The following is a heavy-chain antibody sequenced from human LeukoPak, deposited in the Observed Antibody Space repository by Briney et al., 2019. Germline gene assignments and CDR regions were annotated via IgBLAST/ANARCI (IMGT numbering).Heavy chain of an antibody. D-gene: IGHD4-17*01. CDR2: IYYSGST. V-gene: IGHV4-59*01. J-gene: IGHJ6*02. Sequence: PSETLSLTCTVSGGSISSYYWSWIRQPPGKGLEWIGYIYYSGSTNYNPSLKSRVTISVDTSKNQFSLKLSSVTAADTAVYYCARVGDYGDYYYYGMDVWGQGTKVTVSS. CDR1: GGSISSYY. CDR3: ARVGDYGDYYYYGMDV.